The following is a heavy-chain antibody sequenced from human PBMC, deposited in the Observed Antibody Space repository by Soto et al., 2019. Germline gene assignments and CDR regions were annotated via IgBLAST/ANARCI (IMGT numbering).Heavy chain of an antibody. D-gene: IGHD3-3*01. V-gene: IGHV1-2*02. J-gene: IGHJ3*02. CDR3: ARGGGVGVAGSAAFDM. CDR1: GYPVTAYY. Sequence: QLHLVQSGAVVKKPGASVTVSCSASGYPVTAYYMHWVRQAPGRGLEWMGGINPATGAAKYTQTFPGRVTMTRDTSTSTVFMELSGLTSYDTAVFYCARGGGVGVAGSAAFDMWGQGTLVTVSS. CDR2: INPATGAA.